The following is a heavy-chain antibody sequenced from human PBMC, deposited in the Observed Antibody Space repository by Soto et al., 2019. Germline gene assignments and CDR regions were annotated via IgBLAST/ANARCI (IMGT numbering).Heavy chain of an antibody. CDR2: IDSGGST. Sequence: GGSLRLSCAASGFTVSSNYMTWVRQAPGKGLEWVSVIDSGGSTFYADSVKGRFTISRDESRNTLYLQMDSLRADDTAVYYCARGRESRSIYDYWGQGTLVTVS. J-gene: IGHJ4*02. CDR1: GFTVSSNY. V-gene: IGHV3-53*01. D-gene: IGHD6-13*01. CDR3: ARGRESRSIYDY.